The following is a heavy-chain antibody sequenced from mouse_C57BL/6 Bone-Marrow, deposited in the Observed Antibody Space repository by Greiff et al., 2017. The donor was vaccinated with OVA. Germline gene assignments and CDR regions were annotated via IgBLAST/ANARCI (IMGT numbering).Heavy chain of an antibody. CDR3: ARGGLLRYVFDY. CDR1: GYAFSSSW. Sequence: QVQLKESGPELVKPGASVKISCKASGYAFSSSWMNWVKQRPGKGLEWIGRIYPGDGDTNYNGKFKGKATLTADKSSSTAYMQLSSLTSEDSAVYFCARGGLLRYVFDYWGQGTTLTVSS. V-gene: IGHV1-82*01. J-gene: IGHJ2*01. D-gene: IGHD1-1*01. CDR2: IYPGDGDT.